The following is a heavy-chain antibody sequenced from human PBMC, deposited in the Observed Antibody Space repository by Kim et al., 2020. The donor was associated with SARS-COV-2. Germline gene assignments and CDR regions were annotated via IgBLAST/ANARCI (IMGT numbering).Heavy chain of an antibody. J-gene: IGHJ4*02. V-gene: IGHV3-11*01. D-gene: IGHD4-4*01. CDR2: ISPSGDTM. CDR3: AKAGPGYSAFEF. CDR1: GFTFSDYY. Sequence: GGSLRLSCAASGFTFSDYYMNWVRQAPGKGLEWVSFISPSGDTMFYSDSVKGRFTISRDNAKNSLYLQMNSLRAEDTAIYYCAKAGPGYSAFEFWGQGTLLTVSS.